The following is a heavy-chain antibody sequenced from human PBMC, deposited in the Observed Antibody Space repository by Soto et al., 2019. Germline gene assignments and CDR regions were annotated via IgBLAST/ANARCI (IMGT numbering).Heavy chain of an antibody. CDR2: MNPNSGNT. CDR3: ARALKRSGSYFNY. Sequence: ASVKVSCKASGYTFTSYDINWVRQATGQGLEWMGWMNPNSGNTGHAQKFQGRVTMTRNTSISTAYMELSSLRSEDTAVYYCARALKRSGSYFNYWGQGTLVTVSS. J-gene: IGHJ4*02. D-gene: IGHD3-10*01. CDR1: GYTFTSYD. V-gene: IGHV1-8*01.